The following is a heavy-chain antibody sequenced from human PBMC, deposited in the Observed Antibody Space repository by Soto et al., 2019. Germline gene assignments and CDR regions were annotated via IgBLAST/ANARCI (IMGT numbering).Heavy chain of an antibody. CDR1: GYTFTSYG. J-gene: IGHJ3*02. CDR3: ARDAFLQLERRWDAFDI. CDR2: ISAYNGNT. D-gene: IGHD1-1*01. Sequence: ASVKVSCKASGYTFTSYGISWVRQAPGQGLEWMGWISAYNGNTNYAQKLQGRVTMTTDTSTSTAYMELRSLRSDDTAVYYCARDAFLQLERRWDAFDIWGQGTMVTVSS. V-gene: IGHV1-18*01.